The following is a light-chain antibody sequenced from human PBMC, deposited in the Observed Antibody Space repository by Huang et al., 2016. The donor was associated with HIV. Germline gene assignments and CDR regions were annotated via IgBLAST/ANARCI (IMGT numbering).Light chain of an antibody. CDR2: GAS. CDR3: QQYNNWPPGRT. J-gene: IGKJ1*01. CDR1: QRVSNN. V-gene: IGKV3-15*01. Sequence: EIVMTQSPATLSVSPGERATLSCRASQRVSNNLAWYQQKPGQDPRHLIYGASTRATGIPARFSGSGAGTEFTLTISSLQSEDFAVYYCQQYNNWPPGRTFGQGTKVEIK.